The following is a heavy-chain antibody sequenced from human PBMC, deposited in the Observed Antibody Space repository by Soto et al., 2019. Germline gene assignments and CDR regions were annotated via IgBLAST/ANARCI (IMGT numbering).Heavy chain of an antibody. D-gene: IGHD3-22*01. CDR2: IYFSGTT. Sequence: QVQLQESGPGLVKPSQTLSLTCTVSGGSISSGDYYWSWIRQHPGKGLEWIGTIYFSGTTYYNPSLKSRVTVSVDTSKNQFSLNSSSVTAADTAVYYCARRDRSGFSYWLDTWGQGTLVTVSS. CDR1: GGSISSGDYY. J-gene: IGHJ5*02. V-gene: IGHV4-31*03. CDR3: ARRDRSGFSYWLDT.